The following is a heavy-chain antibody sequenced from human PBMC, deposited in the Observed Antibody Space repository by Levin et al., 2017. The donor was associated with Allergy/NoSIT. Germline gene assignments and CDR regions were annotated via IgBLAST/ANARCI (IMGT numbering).Heavy chain of an antibody. CDR3: ARVRFLEWLGPLTTTNWFDP. Sequence: SETLSLTCTVSGGSISSYYWSWIRQPPGKGLEWIGYIYYSGSTNYNPSLKSRVTISVDTSKNQFSLKLSSVTAADTAVYYCARVRFLEWLGPLTTTNWFDPGGQGTLVTVSS. J-gene: IGHJ5*02. V-gene: IGHV4-59*01. D-gene: IGHD3-3*01. CDR1: GGSISSYY. CDR2: IYYSGST.